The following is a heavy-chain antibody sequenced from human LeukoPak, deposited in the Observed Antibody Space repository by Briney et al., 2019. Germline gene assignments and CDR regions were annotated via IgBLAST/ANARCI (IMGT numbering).Heavy chain of an antibody. CDR1: GGTFSSYA. Sequence: SVRVSCKASGGTFSSYAISWVRQAPGQGLEWMGGIIPIFGTANYVQKLQGRVTITAAESTSTAYMELSRLRSHDTAVYYRARGMPDVRWLQFWNFDYWGQGTLVTVSS. J-gene: IGHJ4*02. D-gene: IGHD5-24*01. CDR3: ARGMPDVRWLQFWNFDY. CDR2: IIPIFGTA. V-gene: IGHV1-69*13.